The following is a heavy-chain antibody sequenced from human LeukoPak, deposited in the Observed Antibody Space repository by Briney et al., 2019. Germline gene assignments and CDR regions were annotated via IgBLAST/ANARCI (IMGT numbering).Heavy chain of an antibody. V-gene: IGHV3-48*04. CDR3: ARVETYYDSSGYYPDY. Sequence: GGSLRLSCAASGFSFSAYTMNWVRQAPGAGLEWLSYISSNGDSLNYADSVKGRFTTSRDNAKNSLFLQMNSLRAEDTAVYYCARVETYYDSSGYYPDYWAREPWSPSPQ. CDR2: ISSNGDSL. D-gene: IGHD3-22*01. J-gene: IGHJ4*02. CDR1: GFSFSAYT.